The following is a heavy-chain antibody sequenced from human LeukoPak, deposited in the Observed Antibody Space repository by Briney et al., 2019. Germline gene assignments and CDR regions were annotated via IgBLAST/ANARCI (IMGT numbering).Heavy chain of an antibody. V-gene: IGHV1-46*01. CDR3: AIQTLYCSGGSCYYYFDY. CDR2: INPSGGST. D-gene: IGHD2-15*01. J-gene: IGHJ4*02. CDR1: GYTFTSYY. Sequence: GASVKVSCKASGYTFTSYYMHWVRQAPGQGLEWMGIINPSGGSTSYAQKFQGRVTMTRDTPTSTVYMELSSLRSEDTAVYYCAIQTLYCSGGSCYYYFDYWGQGTLVTVSS.